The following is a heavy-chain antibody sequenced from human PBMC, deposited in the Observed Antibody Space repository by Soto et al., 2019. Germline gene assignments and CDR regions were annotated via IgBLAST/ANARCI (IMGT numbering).Heavy chain of an antibody. V-gene: IGHV3-21*01. J-gene: IGHJ6*02. D-gene: IGHD2-15*01. Sequence: EVHLVESGGGLVKPGGSLRLSCAVSGFTFSSCTMNWVRQAPGKGLEWVSSISPSTSHIYYADSVKGRFTISRDNAKKSSFLQTNCMRAADTAVYYCSGCSGGACNHRYGMDVWGHGTTVTVSS. CDR3: SGCSGGACNHRYGMDV. CDR1: GFTFSSCT. CDR2: ISPSTSHI.